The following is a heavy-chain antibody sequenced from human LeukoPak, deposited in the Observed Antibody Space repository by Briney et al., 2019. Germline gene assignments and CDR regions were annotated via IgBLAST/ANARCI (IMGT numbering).Heavy chain of an antibody. J-gene: IGHJ6*02. CDR2: IYPGDSDT. CDR3: ARLPERYCSSTSCYDDYYYYGMDV. V-gene: IGHV5-51*01. D-gene: IGHD2-2*01. CDR1: GYSFTSYW. Sequence: KPGESLKISCKGSGYSFTSYWIGWVRQMPGKGLEWMGIIYPGDSDTRYSPSFQGQVTISADKSISTAYLQWSSLKASDTAMYYCARLPERYCSSTSCYDDYYYYGMDVWGQGTTVTVSS.